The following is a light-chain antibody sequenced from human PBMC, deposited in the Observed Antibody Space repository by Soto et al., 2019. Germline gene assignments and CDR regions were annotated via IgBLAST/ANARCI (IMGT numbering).Light chain of an antibody. J-gene: IGLJ3*02. CDR1: SSDIGSYNL. V-gene: IGLV2-23*02. CDR2: EVN. CDR3: CSYASSSPRV. Sequence: QSALTQPASVSGSPGQSITISCTGSSSDIGSYNLVSWYQQHPGKAPKLIIYEVNKRPSGISTRFSASKSGNTASLTISGLQAEDEGDYHCCSYASSSPRVFGGGTKLTVL.